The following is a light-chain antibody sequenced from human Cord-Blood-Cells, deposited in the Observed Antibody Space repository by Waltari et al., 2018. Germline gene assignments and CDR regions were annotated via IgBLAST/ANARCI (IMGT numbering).Light chain of an antibody. J-gene: IGLJ2*01. V-gene: IGLV2-11*01. CDR3: CSYAGSYVV. CDR2: DVS. CDR1: SSDLGGYNY. Sequence: QSALTQPRSVSGSTGQSVTISCTGTSSDLGGYNYVSWYQQHPGKAPKRMIYDVSKRPSGVPDRFSGSKSGNTASLTISGLQAEDEADYYCCSYAGSYVVFGGGTKLTVL.